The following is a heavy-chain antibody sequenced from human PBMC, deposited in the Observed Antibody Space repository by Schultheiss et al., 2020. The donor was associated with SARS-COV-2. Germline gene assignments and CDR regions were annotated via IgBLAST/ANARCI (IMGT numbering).Heavy chain of an antibody. CDR1: GYTFTGYY. J-gene: IGHJ6*02. V-gene: IGHV1-2*02. Sequence: ASVKVSCKASGYTFTGYYMHWVRQAPGQGLEWMGIINPNGGSTSYAQKLQGRVTMTRDTSISTAYMELSRLRSDDTAVYYCARDNAFYGVDVWGQGTTVTVSS. CDR2: INPNGGST. CDR3: ARDNAFYGVDV.